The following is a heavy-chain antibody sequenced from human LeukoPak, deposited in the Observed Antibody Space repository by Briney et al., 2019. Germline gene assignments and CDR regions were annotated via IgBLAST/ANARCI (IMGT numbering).Heavy chain of an antibody. CDR1: GFTFSSYG. J-gene: IGHJ6*02. Sequence: PGRSLRLACAASGFTFSSYGMHWVRQAPGKGLEWVAVISYDGSNKYYADSVKGRFTISRDNSKNTLYLQMNSLRAEDTAVYYCAKDVGGGSRTYYDFWSFYYYGMDVWGQGTTVTVSS. D-gene: IGHD3-3*01. CDR3: AKDVGGGSRTYYDFWSFYYYGMDV. CDR2: ISYDGSNK. V-gene: IGHV3-30*18.